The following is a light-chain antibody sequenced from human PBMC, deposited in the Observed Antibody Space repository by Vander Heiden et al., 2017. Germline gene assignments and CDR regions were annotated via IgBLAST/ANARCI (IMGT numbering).Light chain of an antibody. J-gene: IGKJ1*01. CDR1: QSISSW. CDR2: EAC. V-gene: IGKV1-5*03. Sequence: SQLTHFPSTLSASVADRVTITCRASQSISSWLAWYQQKPEKAPQLLIYEACSLESGVPSRFSSSGSGTEFTLTISSLQPDDFANYYYQQNNNYPWTFGQGTKVEIK. CDR3: QQNNNYPWT.